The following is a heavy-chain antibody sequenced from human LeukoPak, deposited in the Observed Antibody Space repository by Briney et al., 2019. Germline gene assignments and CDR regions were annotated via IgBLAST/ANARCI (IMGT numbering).Heavy chain of an antibody. CDR3: ARAYYYGSGSYAFDI. D-gene: IGHD3-10*01. Sequence: SETLSLTCTVSGGSISSYHWSWIRQPTGKGLEWIGYIYYSGSTNHNPSLKSRVTISVDTSKNQFSLKLSSVTAADTAVYYCARAYYYGSGSYAFDIWGQGTMVTVSS. CDR2: IYYSGST. J-gene: IGHJ3*02. CDR1: GGSISSYH. V-gene: IGHV4-59*01.